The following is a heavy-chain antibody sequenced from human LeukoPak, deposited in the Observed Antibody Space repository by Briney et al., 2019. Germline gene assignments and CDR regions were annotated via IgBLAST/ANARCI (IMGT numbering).Heavy chain of an antibody. V-gene: IGHV3-21*01. CDR1: GFTFSSYS. J-gene: IGHJ4*02. Sequence: GSLRLSCAASGFTFSSYSMNWVRQAPGKGLEWVSSISSSSSYIYYADSVKGRFTISRDNAKNSLYLLMNSLRAEDTAVYYCARGSDYGDYGGHFDYWGQGTLVTVSS. CDR3: ARGSDYGDYGGHFDY. CDR2: ISSSSSYI. D-gene: IGHD4-17*01.